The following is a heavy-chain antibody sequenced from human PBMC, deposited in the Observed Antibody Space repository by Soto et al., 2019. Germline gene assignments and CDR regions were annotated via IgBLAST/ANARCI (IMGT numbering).Heavy chain of an antibody. D-gene: IGHD4-17*01. Sequence: ASVKVSCKASGYTFTGYYMHWVRQAPGQGLEWMGWINPNSGGTNYAQKFQGWVTMTRDTSISTAYMELSRLRSDDTAVYYCAREDYGGNLGDFDYWGQGTLVTVSS. CDR3: AREDYGGNLGDFDY. CDR1: GYTFTGYY. J-gene: IGHJ4*02. V-gene: IGHV1-2*04. CDR2: INPNSGGT.